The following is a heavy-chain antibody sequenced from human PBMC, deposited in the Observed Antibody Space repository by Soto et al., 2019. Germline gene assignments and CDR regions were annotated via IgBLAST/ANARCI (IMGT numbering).Heavy chain of an antibody. Sequence: QVQLQESGPVLLKPSETLSLTCTVSVDSVTSGSHHWSWIRHPPGKGLEWVGQFQYGGSSNYNPFLESRLTILFDTSKILFSLKLTSVTAAYKAVYYCATFYAGCGGRGQWGQGTLVTVSS. CDR1: VDSVTSGSHH. CDR2: FQYGGSS. CDR3: ATFYAGCGGRGQ. J-gene: IGHJ4*02. D-gene: IGHD2-21*01. V-gene: IGHV4-61*03.